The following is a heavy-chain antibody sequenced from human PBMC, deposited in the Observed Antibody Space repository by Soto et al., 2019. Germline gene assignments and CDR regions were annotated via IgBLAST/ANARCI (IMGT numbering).Heavy chain of an antibody. Sequence: EVQLLESGGGLVQPGGSLRLSCAASGFTFSSYAMSWVRQAPGKGLEWVSAISGSGGSTYYADSVKGRFTISRDNSKNTLYLQMNSLRAEDTAVYYCAKVMTAMVKDNYGMDVWGQGTTVTVSS. CDR3: AKVMTAMVKDNYGMDV. CDR1: GFTFSSYA. V-gene: IGHV3-23*01. D-gene: IGHD5-18*01. CDR2: ISGSGGST. J-gene: IGHJ6*02.